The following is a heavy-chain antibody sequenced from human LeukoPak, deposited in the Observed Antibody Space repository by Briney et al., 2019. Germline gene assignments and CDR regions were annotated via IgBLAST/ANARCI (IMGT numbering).Heavy chain of an antibody. Sequence: SETLSLTCTVSGYSISSGYYWGWIRQPPGKGLEWIGSIYHSGSTYYNPSLKSRVTISVDTSKNQFSLKLSSVTAADTAVYYCARGREAYLFYSWDFDYWGQGTLVTVSS. CDR1: GYSISSGYY. D-gene: IGHD3-3*01. V-gene: IGHV4-38-2*02. CDR3: ARGREAYLFYSWDFDY. CDR2: IYHSGST. J-gene: IGHJ4*02.